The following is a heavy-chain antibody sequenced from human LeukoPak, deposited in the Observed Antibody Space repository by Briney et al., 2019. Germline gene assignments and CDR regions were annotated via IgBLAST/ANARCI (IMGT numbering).Heavy chain of an antibody. CDR1: GFTFSSYA. CDR2: ISYDGSNK. CDR3: ARSVVAATRADFDY. V-gene: IGHV3-30-3*01. D-gene: IGHD2-15*01. J-gene: IGHJ4*02. Sequence: GGSLRLSCAASGFTFSSYAMHWVRQAPGKGLEWVAVISYDGSNKYYADSVKGRFTISRDNSKNTLYLQMNSLRAEDTAVYYCARSVVAATRADFDYWGRGTLVTVSS.